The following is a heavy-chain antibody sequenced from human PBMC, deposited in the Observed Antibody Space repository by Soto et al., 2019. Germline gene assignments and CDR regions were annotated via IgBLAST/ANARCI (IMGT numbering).Heavy chain of an antibody. Sequence: YDTLSLSCTFSGGSIISKHSSYTVSSSNKVLEWIGDIYYSGSTNYNPSLKSRVTISVYTSKNQFSLKLSSVTAADTAVYYCARGFRGYGDLPYYYYYYMDVWGKGTTVT. J-gene: IGHJ6*03. V-gene: IGHV4-59*13. CDR2: IYYSGST. CDR1: GGSIISKH. CDR3: ARGFRGYGDLPYYYYYYMDV. D-gene: IGHD4-17*01.